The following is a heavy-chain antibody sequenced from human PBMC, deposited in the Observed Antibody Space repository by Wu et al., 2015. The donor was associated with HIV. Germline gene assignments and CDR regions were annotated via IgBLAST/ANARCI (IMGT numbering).Heavy chain of an antibody. J-gene: IGHJ4*02. CDR3: ATPRSPGFSSAWPTYFDY. CDR2: IIPLFGTT. Sequence: QVQLVQSGAEVKKPGSSVRISCQASGNTFNAINWVRQAPGQGLEWMGGIIPLFGTTDYAQIFQGRVTISTDESTSTAYMRLSSLTSEDTAVYYCATPRSPGFSSAWPTYFDYWGQGTLVTVSS. V-gene: IGHV1-69*05. CDR1: GNTFNA. D-gene: IGHD6-19*01.